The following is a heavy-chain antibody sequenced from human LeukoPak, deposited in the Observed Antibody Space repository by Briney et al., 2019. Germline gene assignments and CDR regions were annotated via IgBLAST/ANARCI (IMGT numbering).Heavy chain of an antibody. J-gene: IGHJ5*02. CDR2: IRYDGSNK. V-gene: IGHV3-30*02. CDR3: AKTYYYGSGSYPREIGP. D-gene: IGHD3-10*01. Sequence: PGGSLRLSCAASGFTFSGYGMHWVRQAPGKGLEWVAFIRYDGSNKYYADSVKGRFTISRDNSKNTLYLQMNSLRAEDTAVYYCAKTYYYGSGSYPREIGPWGQGTLVTVSS. CDR1: GFTFSGYG.